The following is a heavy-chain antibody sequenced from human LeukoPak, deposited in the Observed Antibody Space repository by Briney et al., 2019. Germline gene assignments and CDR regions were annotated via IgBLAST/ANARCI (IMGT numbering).Heavy chain of an antibody. D-gene: IGHD4-17*01. CDR1: GYTFNSYY. CDR3: ARESYGEEDN. Sequence: ASVTVSCKSSGYTFNSYYMHWVRQAPGQGLEWMGIINPSGGSTSYAQKFQGRVTMTRDTSTSTVYMELSSLRSEDTAVYYCARESYGEEDNWGQGTLVTVSS. V-gene: IGHV1-46*02. CDR2: INPSGGST. J-gene: IGHJ4*02.